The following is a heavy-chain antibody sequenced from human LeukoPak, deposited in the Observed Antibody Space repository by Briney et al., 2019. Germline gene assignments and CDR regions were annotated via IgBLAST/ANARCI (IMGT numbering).Heavy chain of an antibody. V-gene: IGHV3-48*02. CDR3: AKDYRGWLNAFDI. D-gene: IGHD5-12*01. CDR2: ISSSSSTI. CDR1: GFTFSSYS. J-gene: IGHJ3*02. Sequence: GGSLRLSCAASGFTFSSYSMTWVRQAPGKGLEWVSYISSSSSTIYYADSVKGRFTISRDNAKNSLYLQMNSLRDEDTAVYYCAKDYRGWLNAFDIWGQGTMVTVSS.